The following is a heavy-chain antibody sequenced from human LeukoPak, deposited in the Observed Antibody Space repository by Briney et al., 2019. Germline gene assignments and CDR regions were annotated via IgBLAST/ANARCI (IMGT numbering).Heavy chain of an antibody. CDR1: GGSISSYY. J-gene: IGHJ5*02. V-gene: IGHV4-59*01. CDR2: IYYSGST. D-gene: IGHD2/OR15-2a*01. CDR3: ARGSHFGPFNWFDP. Sequence: SETLSLTCTVSGGSISSYYWSWIRQPPGKGLEWIGYIYYSGSTNYNPSLKSRVTISVDTSKNQFSLKLSTVTAADTAVYYCARGSHFGPFNWFDPWGQGTLVTVSS.